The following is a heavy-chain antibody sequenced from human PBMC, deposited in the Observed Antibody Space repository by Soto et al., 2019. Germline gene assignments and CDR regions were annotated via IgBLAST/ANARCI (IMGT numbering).Heavy chain of an antibody. Sequence: PSETLSLTCTVSGGSIARSTYYWAWIRQPPGKGLEWIGSIYYSGTTYYNPSLKSRVTISVDTSKNQFSLKLTSVTAADTAVYYCAKLYVVVPSAQNWLDPCGQGTLVTVYS. V-gene: IGHV4-39*01. J-gene: IGHJ5*02. D-gene: IGHD2-2*01. CDR3: AKLYVVVPSAQNWLDP. CDR2: IYYSGTT. CDR1: GGSIARSTYY.